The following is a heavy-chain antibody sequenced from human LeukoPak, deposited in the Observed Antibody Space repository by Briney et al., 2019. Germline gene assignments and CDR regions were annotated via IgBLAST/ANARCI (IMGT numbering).Heavy chain of an antibody. CDR1: GFTFSRHG. V-gene: IGHV3-33*01. Sequence: AGGSLRLSCAASGFTFSRHGMHWVRQAPGRGLEWVAVIWYDGSNKYYADSVKGRFTISRDSSKNTLYLQMNSLRAEDTAVYYCARDAYGDYYFDYWGQGTLVTVSS. CDR3: ARDAYGDYYFDY. CDR2: IWYDGSNK. J-gene: IGHJ4*02. D-gene: IGHD4-17*01.